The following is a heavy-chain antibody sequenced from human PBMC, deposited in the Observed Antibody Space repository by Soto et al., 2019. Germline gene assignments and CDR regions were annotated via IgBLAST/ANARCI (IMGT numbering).Heavy chain of an antibody. J-gene: IGHJ4*02. CDR1: GYTFTSTY. CDR2: IDPNGGRT. V-gene: IGHV1-46*01. Sequence: GASVKVSCKASGYTFTSTYMHWVRQAPGQGLEWMGVIDPNGGRTIYAEKFQGRVTITRDTSASTAYMELSSLRSEDTAVYYCARDLGGWPDYWGQGTLVTVSS. CDR3: ARDLGGWPDY. D-gene: IGHD2-15*01.